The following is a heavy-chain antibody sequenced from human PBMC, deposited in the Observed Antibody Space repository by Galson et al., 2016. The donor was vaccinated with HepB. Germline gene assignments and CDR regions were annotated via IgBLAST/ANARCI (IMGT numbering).Heavy chain of an antibody. V-gene: IGHV3-23*01. CDR1: GIPFSGYA. Sequence: SLRLSCAASGIPFSGYAMNWVRQAPGRGLEWVSLISGSGGTVYYADSVRGRFTISRDNSKNTLYLQLNGLTAEDTAVYFFARTWDILLMRNPGGGGFDFWGQGTLVTVSS. CDR2: ISGSGGTV. D-gene: IGHD2-8*01. J-gene: IGHJ4*02. CDR3: ARTWDILLMRNPGGGGFDF.